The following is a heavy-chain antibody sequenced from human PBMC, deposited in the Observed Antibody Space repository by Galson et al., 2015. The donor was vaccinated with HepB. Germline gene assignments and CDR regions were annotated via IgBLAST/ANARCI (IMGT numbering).Heavy chain of an antibody. CDR1: GDSVSSNGAA. J-gene: IGHJ3*02. V-gene: IGHV6-1*01. CDR2: TYYRSKWYN. D-gene: IGHD2-15*01. Sequence: CAISGDSVSSNGAAWNWIRQSPSRGLEWLGRTYYRSKWYNDYAVSVKSRITINPDTSKNQFSLQLNSVTPEDTAVYYCARAYGPYCSGGSCYRNAFDIWGQGTMVTVSS. CDR3: ARAYGPYCSGGSCYRNAFDI.